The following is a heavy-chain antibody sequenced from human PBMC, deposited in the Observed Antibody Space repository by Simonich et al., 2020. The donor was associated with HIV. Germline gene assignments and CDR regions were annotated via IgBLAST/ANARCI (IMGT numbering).Heavy chain of an antibody. CDR2: INHSGST. D-gene: IGHD2-2*01. J-gene: IGHJ4*02. V-gene: IGHV4-34*01. Sequence: QVQLQQWGAGLLKPSETLSLTCAFYGGSFSGYYWNWIRQPPGKGLEWIGEINHSGSTNYNPSLKSRVTISVDTSKNQFSLKLSSVTAADTAVYYCARGFYQRLYYFDYWGQGTLVTVSS. CDR3: ARGFYQRLYYFDY. CDR1: GGSFSGYY.